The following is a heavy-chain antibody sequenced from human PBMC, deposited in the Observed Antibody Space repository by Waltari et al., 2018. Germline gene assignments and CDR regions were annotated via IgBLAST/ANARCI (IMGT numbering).Heavy chain of an antibody. J-gene: IGHJ5*02. D-gene: IGHD7-27*01. Sequence: QVQLQESGPGLVKPSETLSLTCTVSGGSISSYYWSWIRQPPGKGLEWIGYIYYSGSTNYNPSLKSRVTISVDKSKNQFSLKLSSVTAADTAVYYCARGGGNWGGGSDPWGQGTLVTVSS. CDR2: IYYSGST. V-gene: IGHV4-59*01. CDR1: GGSISSYY. CDR3: ARGGGNWGGGSDP.